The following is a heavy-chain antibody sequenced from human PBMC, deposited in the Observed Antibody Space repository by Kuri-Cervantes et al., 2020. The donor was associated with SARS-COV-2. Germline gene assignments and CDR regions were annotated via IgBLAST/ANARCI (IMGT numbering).Heavy chain of an antibody. D-gene: IGHD2-15*01. CDR1: GGSISSGSYY. Sequence: SETLSLTCTVSGGSISSGSYYWSWIRQPAGKGLEWIGYIYTSGSTNYNPSLKSRVTISVDTSKNQFSLKLSSVTAADTAVYYCARARYCSGGSCYSEVPAYYYYMDVWGKGTTVTVSS. V-gene: IGHV4-61*09. J-gene: IGHJ6*03. CDR2: IYTSGST. CDR3: ARARYCSGGSCYSEVPAYYYYMDV.